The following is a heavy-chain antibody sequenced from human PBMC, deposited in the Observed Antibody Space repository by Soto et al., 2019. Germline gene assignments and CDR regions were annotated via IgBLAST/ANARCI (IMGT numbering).Heavy chain of an antibody. Sequence: PSQTLSLTCAITGDSVSSNSAGWSWVRQSPSRGLEWLGRTYYRSKWYYEYAVSMRGRITINPDTSKNQYSLQLNSVTPEDTAVYFCARGEQYSGRIFDYWGQGTLVTV. V-gene: IGHV6-1*01. D-gene: IGHD1-26*01. CDR3: ARGEQYSGRIFDY. J-gene: IGHJ4*01. CDR2: TYYRSKWYY. CDR1: GDSVSSNSAG.